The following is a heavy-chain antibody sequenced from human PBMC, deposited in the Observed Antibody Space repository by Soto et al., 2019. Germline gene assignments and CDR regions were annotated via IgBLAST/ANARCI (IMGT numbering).Heavy chain of an antibody. Sequence: QVQLVQSGAEVKKPGASVKVSCKASGYTFTRYGISWVRQAPGQGLEWMGWISAYNGNTNYAQNLQGRVTMTTDTSTRTADMEPRSSRSDDTAVYYCARTDSPFDYWGQGTLVTVAS. J-gene: IGHJ4*02. D-gene: IGHD3-22*01. V-gene: IGHV1-18*01. CDR3: ARTDSPFDY. CDR1: GYTFTRYG. CDR2: ISAYNGNT.